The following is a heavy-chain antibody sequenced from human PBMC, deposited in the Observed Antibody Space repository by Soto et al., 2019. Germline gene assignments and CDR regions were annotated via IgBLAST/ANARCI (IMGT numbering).Heavy chain of an antibody. CDR1: GGSISSGGYY. D-gene: IGHD1-26*01. CDR3: AVRLVGATKYNWFDP. Sequence: QVQLQESGPGLVKPSQTLSLTCTVSGGSISSGGYYWSWIRQHPGKGLEWIGYIYYSGSTYYNPSLKSRVTISVDTSKNQFSLKLSSVTAVDTAVYYCAVRLVGATKYNWFDPWGQGTLVTVSS. J-gene: IGHJ5*02. CDR2: IYYSGST. V-gene: IGHV4-31*03.